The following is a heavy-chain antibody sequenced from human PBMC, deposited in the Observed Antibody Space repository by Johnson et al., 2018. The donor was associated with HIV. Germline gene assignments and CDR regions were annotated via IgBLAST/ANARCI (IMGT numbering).Heavy chain of an antibody. D-gene: IGHD6-6*01. J-gene: IGHJ3*02. CDR2: INWNGGST. V-gene: IGHV3-20*04. CDR3: AKERHLVRAFDI. CDR1: GFTFDDYG. Sequence: VQLVESGGGVVQPGRSLRLSCAASGFTFDDYGMSWVRQAPGKGLEWVSGINWNGGSTGYADSVKGRFTISRDNAKNSLYLQMNSLRAEDTAVYYCAKERHLVRAFDIWGQGTMVTVSS.